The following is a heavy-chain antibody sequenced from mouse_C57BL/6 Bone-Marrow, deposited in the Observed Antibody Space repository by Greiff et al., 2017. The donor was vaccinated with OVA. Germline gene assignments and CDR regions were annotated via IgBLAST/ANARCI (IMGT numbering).Heavy chain of an antibody. Sequence: VQLQQSGAELARPGASVKLPCKASGYTFTSYGISWVKQRTGQGLEWIGEIYPRSGNTYYNEKFKGKATLTADKSSSTAYMELRSLTSEDSAVYFCAGSSGLAWFAYWGQGTLVTVSA. D-gene: IGHD3-2*02. J-gene: IGHJ3*01. CDR1: GYTFTSYG. V-gene: IGHV1-81*01. CDR2: IYPRSGNT. CDR3: AGSSGLAWFAY.